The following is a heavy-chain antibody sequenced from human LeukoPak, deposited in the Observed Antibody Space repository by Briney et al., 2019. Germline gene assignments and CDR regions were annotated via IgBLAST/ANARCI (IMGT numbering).Heavy chain of an antibody. D-gene: IGHD2-15*01. J-gene: IGHJ4*02. CDR2: IYYSGST. Sequence: SETLSLTCTVSGGSISSYYWSWIRQPPGKGLEWIGYIYYSGSTNYNPSLKSRVTISVDTSKNPFSLKLSSVTAADTAVYYCARGSAYCSGGSCYEFDYWGQGTLVTVSS. V-gene: IGHV4-59*01. CDR3: ARGSAYCSGGSCYEFDY. CDR1: GGSISSYY.